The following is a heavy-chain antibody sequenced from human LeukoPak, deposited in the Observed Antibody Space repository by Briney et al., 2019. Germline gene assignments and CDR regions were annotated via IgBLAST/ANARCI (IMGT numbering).Heavy chain of an antibody. V-gene: IGHV1-24*01. Sequence: ASVKVSCKVSGYTLTELSMHWVRQAPGKGLEWMGGFDPEDGETIYAQKFQGRVTMTEDTSTDTAYMELSSLRSEDTAVYYCATETILVGATTGQDFDYWGQGTLVTVSS. J-gene: IGHJ4*02. D-gene: IGHD1-26*01. CDR1: GYTLTELS. CDR3: ATETILVGATTGQDFDY. CDR2: FDPEDGET.